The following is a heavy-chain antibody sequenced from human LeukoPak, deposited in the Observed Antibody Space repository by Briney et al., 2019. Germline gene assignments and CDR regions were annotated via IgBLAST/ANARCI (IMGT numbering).Heavy chain of an antibody. V-gene: IGHV4-59*01. Sequence: PSETLSLTRPVSGVSNTCSYWRWIRQPPAKGLAWIGFSHQGGNTNYSPSLRSRVSFSVDTSKNQVSVDFRTVSAEDPALYYCARGSSWNYYWGQGIPVTVSS. D-gene: IGHD1-7*01. CDR2: SHQGGNT. CDR1: GVSNTCSY. CDR3: ARGSSWNYY. J-gene: IGHJ4*02.